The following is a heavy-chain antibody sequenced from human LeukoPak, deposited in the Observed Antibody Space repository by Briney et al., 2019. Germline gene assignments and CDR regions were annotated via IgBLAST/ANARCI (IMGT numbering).Heavy chain of an antibody. Sequence: GGSLRLSCAASGFTFSSYEMNWVRQAPGKGREGGSYISSSGSTKYYADSVNGRFTISRDNSKNPLYLQMNSLRAEDTAVYYCAKDFIFSGVFYYWGQGTLVTVSS. CDR1: GFTFSSYE. D-gene: IGHD3-9*01. CDR2: ISSSGSTK. CDR3: AKDFIFSGVFYY. J-gene: IGHJ4*02. V-gene: IGHV3-48*03.